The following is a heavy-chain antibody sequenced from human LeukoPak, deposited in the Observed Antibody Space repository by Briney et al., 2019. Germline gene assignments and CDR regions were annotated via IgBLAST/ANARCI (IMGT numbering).Heavy chain of an antibody. Sequence: GWSLRLSCEASGFTFSSYSMNLFRQAPGKGLEWVSSISSTSGHIFYAVSVKGRFIISRDNAKNSLYLQMNSLRAEDTAVYYCARGFCSGGTCYRTFFDYWGQGTLVTVSS. D-gene: IGHD2-15*01. V-gene: IGHV3-21*01. CDR2: ISSTSGHI. CDR3: ARGFCSGGTCYRTFFDY. CDR1: GFTFSSYS. J-gene: IGHJ4*02.